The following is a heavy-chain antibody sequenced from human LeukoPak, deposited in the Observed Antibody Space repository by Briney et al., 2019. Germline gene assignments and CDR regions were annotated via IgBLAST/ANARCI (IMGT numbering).Heavy chain of an antibody. V-gene: IGHV3-23*01. D-gene: IGHD6-25*01. Sequence: GRSLRLSCAASGLTFSDYSMTWVRQAPGKGLVWVSGISAGGGSTYYADPVKGRFTISRDNSRNTLHLQMNGLRAEGTAVNCRGEEAACPEYGGQGTLVTVSS. CDR1: GLTFSDYS. CDR3: GEEAACPEY. CDR2: ISAGGGST. J-gene: IGHJ4*02.